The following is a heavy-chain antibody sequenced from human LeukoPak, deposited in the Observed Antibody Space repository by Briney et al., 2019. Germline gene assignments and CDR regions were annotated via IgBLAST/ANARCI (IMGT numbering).Heavy chain of an antibody. CDR3: AKLSSEAATDY. D-gene: IGHD2-15*01. V-gene: IGHV3-23*01. CDR2: LDATGAYT. Sequence: GGSLRLSCAASGFTFSSYPMIWVRQVPGKGLEWVSTLDATGAYTYYADSVRGRFTISRDNSKNTVWLQMNSLRAEDTAVYSCAKLSSEAATDYWGQGTLVTASS. CDR1: GFTFSSYP. J-gene: IGHJ4*02.